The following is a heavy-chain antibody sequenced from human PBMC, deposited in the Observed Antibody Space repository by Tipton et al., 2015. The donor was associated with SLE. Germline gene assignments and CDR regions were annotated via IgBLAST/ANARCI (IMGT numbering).Heavy chain of an antibody. Sequence: LRLSCAVSGGSISSGGYSWSWIRQPAGKGLEWIGRIFISGSTNYNPSLKSRVTISVDTSKNQFSLKLNSVTAADTAVYYCARVRGGAAAGIYYYYMDVWGKGTTVTVSS. D-gene: IGHD6-13*01. CDR2: IFISGST. CDR3: ARVRGGAAAGIYYYYMDV. J-gene: IGHJ6*03. CDR1: GGSISSGGYS. V-gene: IGHV4-61*02.